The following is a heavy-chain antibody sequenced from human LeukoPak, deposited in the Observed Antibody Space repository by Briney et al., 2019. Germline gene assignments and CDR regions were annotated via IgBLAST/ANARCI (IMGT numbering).Heavy chain of an antibody. D-gene: IGHD2-2*01. J-gene: IGHJ5*02. CDR2: IYYSGST. CDR1: GGSISSHY. Sequence: SETLSLTCTVSGGSISSHYWSWIRQPPGKGLEWIGYIYYSGSTNYNPSLKSRVTISVDTSKNQFSLKLSSVTAADTAVYYCARRDCSSTSCPGNWFDPWGQGTLVTVSS. CDR3: ARRDCSSTSCPGNWFDP. V-gene: IGHV4-59*11.